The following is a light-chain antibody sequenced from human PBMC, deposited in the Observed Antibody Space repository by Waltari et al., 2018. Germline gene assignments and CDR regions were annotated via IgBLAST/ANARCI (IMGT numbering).Light chain of an antibody. Sequence: DVGMTASPLALPVTLGQPASIACRSSQSLVHSDGTTYLNWFQQRPGQSPRRLIYKVSNRDSGVPDRFSGSGSGTDFTLKISRVEAEDVGVYYCMQGTHWPPYTFGQGTKLEIK. CDR2: KVS. J-gene: IGKJ2*01. V-gene: IGKV2-30*02. CDR3: MQGTHWPPYT. CDR1: QSLVHSDGTTY.